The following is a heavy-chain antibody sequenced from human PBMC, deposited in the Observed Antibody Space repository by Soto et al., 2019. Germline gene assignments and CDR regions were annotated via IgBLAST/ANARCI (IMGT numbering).Heavy chain of an antibody. CDR1: GFTFSSYA. V-gene: IGHV3-30-3*01. Sequence: QVQLVESGGGVVQPGRSLRLSCAASGFTFSSYAMHWVRQAPGKGLEWVAVISYDGSNKYYADSVKGRFTISRDNSKNTVSRQMISLRAGDTAVYYCAGMGAVPGTGGDYWGQGTLVTVSS. D-gene: IGHD6-19*01. CDR3: AGMGAVPGTGGDY. CDR2: ISYDGSNK. J-gene: IGHJ4*02.